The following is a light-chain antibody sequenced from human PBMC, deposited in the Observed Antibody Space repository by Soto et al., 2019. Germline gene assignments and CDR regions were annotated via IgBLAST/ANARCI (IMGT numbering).Light chain of an antibody. CDR1: SSNIGAGYD. Sequence: QSVLTQPPSVSGAPGQRVTISCTGSSSNIGAGYDVHWYQQFPGTAPKLLIYANSNRPSGVPDRFSASKSGTSASLAITGLQADDEADYCCQSYDPNLRGVFGTGTKLTVL. CDR3: QSYDPNLRGV. CDR2: ANS. J-gene: IGLJ1*01. V-gene: IGLV1-40*01.